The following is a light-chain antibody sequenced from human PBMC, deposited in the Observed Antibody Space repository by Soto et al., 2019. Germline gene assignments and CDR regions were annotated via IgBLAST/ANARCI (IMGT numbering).Light chain of an antibody. CDR2: DVS. J-gene: IGLJ2*01. CDR1: SSDVGAYNF. Sequence: QSALTQPASVSGSPGQSITISCTGTSSDVGAYNFVSWYQHHPGRAPKLIIYDVSKRPSGVPDRFSGSKSGNTASLTISGLQPEDEADYYCCSYAGTLRLFGGGTKVTVL. V-gene: IGLV2-11*01. CDR3: CSYAGTLRL.